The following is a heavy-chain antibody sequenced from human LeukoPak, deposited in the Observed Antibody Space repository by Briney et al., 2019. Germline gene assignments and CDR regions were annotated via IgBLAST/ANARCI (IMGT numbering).Heavy chain of an antibody. CDR1: GYTFTSYY. J-gene: IGHJ4*02. V-gene: IGHV1-2*02. Sequence: GASVKVSCKASGYTFTSYYMHWVRQAPGQGLEWMGWINPNSGDTNYAQKFQGRVTMTRDTSISTAYMELSRLRSDDTAVYYCARAGSYDSSGYRGDFDYWGQGTLVTVSS. D-gene: IGHD3-22*01. CDR2: INPNSGDT. CDR3: ARAGSYDSSGYRGDFDY.